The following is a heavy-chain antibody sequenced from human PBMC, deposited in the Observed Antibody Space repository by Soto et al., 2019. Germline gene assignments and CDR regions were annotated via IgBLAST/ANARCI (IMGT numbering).Heavy chain of an antibody. CDR2: MNPSDGNT. CDR3: ARGPGESGAWLFFDY. J-gene: IGHJ4*02. CDR1: GYTFTTYE. V-gene: IGHV1-8*01. Sequence: QVQLVQSGADVKKPGASVTVSCKASGYTFTTYEINWVRQATGQGLDGMGRMNPSDGNTGYAQKFQGRGTMTRNTSVTTGYMELSGLRSYDTAVYYCARGPGESGAWLFFDYWGQGALVTVSS. D-gene: IGHD3-16*01.